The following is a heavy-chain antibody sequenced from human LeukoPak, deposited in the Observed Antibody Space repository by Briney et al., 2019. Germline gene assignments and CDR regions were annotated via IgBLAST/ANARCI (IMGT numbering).Heavy chain of an antibody. CDR2: IYHTGTT. CDR3: ARVRGWYGGGWFDP. V-gene: IGHV4-38-2*02. J-gene: IGHJ5*02. D-gene: IGHD6-19*01. CDR1: HYSFTSDYY. Sequence: SETLSLTCTVSHYSFTSDYYWVWIRQSPEKGLEWIGSIYHTGTTYYNPSLKSRVTISLDTSRNQFSLTMRSVTAADTAVYYCARVRGWYGGGWFDPWGQGTLVTVSS.